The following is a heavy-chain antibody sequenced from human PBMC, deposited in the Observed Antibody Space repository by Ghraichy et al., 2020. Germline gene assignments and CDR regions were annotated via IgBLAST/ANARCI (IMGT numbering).Heavy chain of an antibody. CDR1: GFTFSNYW. V-gene: IGHV3-7*01. Sequence: GGSLRLSCAGSGFTFSNYWMTWVRQAPGKGLEWVANIKQDGRETYNVDSVKGRFTISRDNARNSLYLQMDSLRAEDTAVYYCASRPPHAYYYGLFDYWGQGSLVTVSS. CDR2: IKQDGRET. D-gene: IGHD2/OR15-2a*01. CDR3: ASRPPHAYYYGLFDY. J-gene: IGHJ4*02.